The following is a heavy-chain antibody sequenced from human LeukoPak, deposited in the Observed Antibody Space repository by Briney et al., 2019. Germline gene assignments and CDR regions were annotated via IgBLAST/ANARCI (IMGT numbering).Heavy chain of an antibody. J-gene: IGHJ4*02. D-gene: IGHD2-2*01. CDR2: IYYSGST. V-gene: IGHV4-39*07. CDR3: ARDEGSSYPFDY. Sequence: SETLSLTCTVSGGSISSSSYYWGWIRQPPGKGLEWIGSIYYSGSTYYNPSLKSRVTISVDTSKNQFSLNLSSVTAADTAVYFCARDEGSSYPFDYWGQGTLVTVSS. CDR1: GGSISSSSYY.